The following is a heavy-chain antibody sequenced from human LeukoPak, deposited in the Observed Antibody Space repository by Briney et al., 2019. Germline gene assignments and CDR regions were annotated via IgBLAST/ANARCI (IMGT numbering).Heavy chain of an antibody. CDR2: LRGDGDT. D-gene: IGHD2-2*01. CDR1: GFTFSNYA. J-gene: IGHJ4*02. V-gene: IGHV3-23*01. CDR3: AKDLLLSIVVVPAATYFDY. Sequence: GGSLRLSCVASGFTFSNYAMSWVRQAPARGLEWVSSLRGDGDTFYADSVKGRFTISRDNSKNTLYLQMNSLRAEDTAVYYCAKDLLLSIVVVPAATYFDYWGQGTLVTVSS.